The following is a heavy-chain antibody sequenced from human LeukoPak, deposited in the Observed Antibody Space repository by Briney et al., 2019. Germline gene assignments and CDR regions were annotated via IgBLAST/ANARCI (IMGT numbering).Heavy chain of an antibody. D-gene: IGHD3-10*01. CDR3: AAAGDY. Sequence: GGSLRLSCVASGFTFSSYWMTWVRQAPGKGLEWVANIKQDGSEKNYVDSVKGRFTVSRDNAKNLLYLQMNSLRDEDTAIYYCAAAGDYWGQGTLVTVSS. V-gene: IGHV3-7*01. CDR1: GFTFSSYW. J-gene: IGHJ4*02. CDR2: IKQDGSEK.